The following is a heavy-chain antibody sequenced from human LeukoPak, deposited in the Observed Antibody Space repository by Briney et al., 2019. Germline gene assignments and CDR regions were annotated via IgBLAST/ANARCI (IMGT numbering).Heavy chain of an antibody. CDR3: ARVPYPGGSYPCYFDY. D-gene: IGHD1-26*01. CDR2: IIPIFGTA. V-gene: IGHV1-69*13. Sequence: WASVKVSCKASGGTFSSYAISWVRQAPGQGLEWMGGIIPIFGTANYAQKFQGRVTITADESTSTAYMELSSLRSEDTAVYYCARVPYPGGSYPCYFDYWGQGTLVTVSS. CDR1: GGTFSSYA. J-gene: IGHJ4*02.